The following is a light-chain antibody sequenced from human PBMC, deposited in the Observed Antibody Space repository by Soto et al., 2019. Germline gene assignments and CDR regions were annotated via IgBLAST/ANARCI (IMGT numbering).Light chain of an antibody. CDR3: SSYTTRSTYV. CDR1: SRDIGFYNY. Sequence: QSALTQPASVSGSPGQSLTISCTGTSRDIGFYNYVSWYQQYPGNAPKLIIFDVSNRPSGVSGRFSGSKSGNTASLTISGLLPEDGADYYCSSYTTRSTYVFGSATKVTVL. V-gene: IGLV2-14*03. J-gene: IGLJ1*01. CDR2: DVS.